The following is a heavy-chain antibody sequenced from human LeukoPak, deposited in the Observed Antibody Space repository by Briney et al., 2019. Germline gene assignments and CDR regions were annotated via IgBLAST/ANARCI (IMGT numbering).Heavy chain of an antibody. D-gene: IGHD5-18*01. J-gene: IGHJ6*03. Sequence: PSETLSLTCTVSGGSISSYYWSWIRQSPGKGLEWIGYIYYSGSTNFNPSLKSRVTISVDTSKNQFSLKLSSVTAADTAVYYCARDLWIQLWLPGSYYMDVWGKGTTVTVSS. CDR3: ARDLWIQLWLPGSYYMDV. V-gene: IGHV4-59*01. CDR2: IYYSGST. CDR1: GGSISSYY.